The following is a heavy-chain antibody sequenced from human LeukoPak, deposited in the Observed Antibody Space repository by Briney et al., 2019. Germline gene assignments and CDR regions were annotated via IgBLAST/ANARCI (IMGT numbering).Heavy chain of an antibody. CDR2: VYYSGST. V-gene: IGHV4-59*08. D-gene: IGHD2-15*01. Sequence: SETLSLTCTVSGXSISSYYWSWIRQPPGKGLEWIAYVYYSGSTNYNPSPKSRVTISVDTSKTQFSLKLSSVTAADTAVYYCARWYCSGGSCYRRLRFDPWGQGTLVTVSS. J-gene: IGHJ5*02. CDR1: GXSISSYY. CDR3: ARWYCSGGSCYRRLRFDP.